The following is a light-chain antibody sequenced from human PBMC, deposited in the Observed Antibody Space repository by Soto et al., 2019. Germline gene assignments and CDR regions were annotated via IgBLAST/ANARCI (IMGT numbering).Light chain of an antibody. CDR1: QGISSY. Sequence: AFRMTHSPSSFSASTGDRATITFRASQGISSYLAWYQQKPGKAPKLLIYAASTLQSGVPSRFSGSGSGTDFTLTISCLQSEDFATYYCQQYYSYPPWTFGQGTKVDIK. J-gene: IGKJ1*01. CDR2: AAS. CDR3: QQYYSYPPWT. V-gene: IGKV1-8*01.